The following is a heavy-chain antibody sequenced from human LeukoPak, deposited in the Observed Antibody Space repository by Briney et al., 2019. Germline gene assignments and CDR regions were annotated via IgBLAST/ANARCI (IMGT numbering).Heavy chain of an antibody. CDR1: GFTFSDHW. CDR3: TDIGAGGDY. CDR2: IKIKTHGYYT. Sequence: GGSLRLSCAASGFTFSDHWMDWVRQAPGKGLQWVARIKIKTHGYYTEYATYGEGTILISRDDSTHSLSLQMNRLKSEGTAVYYCTDIGAGGDYWGQGTLVTVS. J-gene: IGHJ4*02. V-gene: IGHV3-72*01. D-gene: IGHD3-16*01.